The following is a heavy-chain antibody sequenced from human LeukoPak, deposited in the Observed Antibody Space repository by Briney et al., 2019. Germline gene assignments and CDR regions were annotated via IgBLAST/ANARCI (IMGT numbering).Heavy chain of an antibody. J-gene: IGHJ3*02. D-gene: IGHD7-27*01. CDR2: IYTSGST. CDR3: AREGKLESAGDLNPLSAFDI. CDR1: GGSISSGSYY. V-gene: IGHV4-61*02. Sequence: SETLSLTCTVSGGSISSGSYYGSWIRQPAGKGLEWIGRIYTSGSTNYNPSLKSRVTISVDTSKNQFYLKLSSVTAADTAVYYCAREGKLESAGDLNPLSAFDIWGQGTMVTVSS.